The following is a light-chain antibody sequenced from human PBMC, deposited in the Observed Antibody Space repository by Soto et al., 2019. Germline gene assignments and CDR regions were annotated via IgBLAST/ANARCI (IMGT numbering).Light chain of an antibody. Sequence: EIVLIQSPATLSLSPGERATLSCRASQSVSSSLAWYQQNPGQAPRLLIFDASNRATGIPVRFSGSGSGTDFTLTSSSLEPDDFTVYYCQQHSDWPLTFGGGTRVEIK. CDR1: QSVSSS. CDR3: QQHSDWPLT. CDR2: DAS. V-gene: IGKV3-11*01. J-gene: IGKJ4*01.